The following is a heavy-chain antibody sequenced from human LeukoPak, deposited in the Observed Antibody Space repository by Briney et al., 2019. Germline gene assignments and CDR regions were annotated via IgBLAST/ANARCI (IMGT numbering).Heavy chain of an antibody. D-gene: IGHD6-19*01. CDR2: IIPIFGTA. J-gene: IGHJ5*02. V-gene: IGHV1-69*13. Sequence: SVKVSCKASGGTFSSYAISWVRQAPGQGLEWMGGIIPIFGTANYAQKFQGRVTITADESASTAYMELSSLRSEDTAVYYCARDWPTGSSGWYETNWFDPWGQGTLVTVSS. CDR1: GGTFSSYA. CDR3: ARDWPTGSSGWYETNWFDP.